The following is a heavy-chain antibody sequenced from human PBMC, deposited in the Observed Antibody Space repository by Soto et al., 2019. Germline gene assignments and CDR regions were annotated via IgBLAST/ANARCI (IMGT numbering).Heavy chain of an antibody. CDR3: AKDSRDPYAFDI. Sequence: GSLRLSCAASGFTFSSYAMSWVRQAPGKGLEWVSAISGSGGSTYYADSVKGRFTISRDNSKNTLYLQMNSLRAEDTAVYYCAKDSRDPYAFDIWGKGTMVTVSS. V-gene: IGHV3-23*01. CDR2: ISGSGGST. CDR1: GFTFSSYA. J-gene: IGHJ3*02.